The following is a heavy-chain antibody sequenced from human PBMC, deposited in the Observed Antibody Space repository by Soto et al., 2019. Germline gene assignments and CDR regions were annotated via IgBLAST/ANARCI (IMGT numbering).Heavy chain of an antibody. CDR1: GFTFGSYW. V-gene: IGHV3-7*01. J-gene: IGHJ4*02. CDR2: IKMDASEK. Sequence: GGSLRLSCAASGFTFGSYWMSWVRQAPGKGLEWLATIKMDASEKKYVDSVKGRFTISRDNAKSSVSLQMNSLRAEDTAVYYCARVGTDYGSGSPYYSDYWGQGTLVTVSS. CDR3: ARVGTDYGSGSPYYSDY. D-gene: IGHD3-10*01.